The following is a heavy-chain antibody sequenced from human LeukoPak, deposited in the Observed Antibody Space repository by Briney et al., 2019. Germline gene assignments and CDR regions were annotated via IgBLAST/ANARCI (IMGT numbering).Heavy chain of an antibody. CDR2: ISYDGSTK. CDR3: ARVTPPSYYDYRGYFDS. CDR1: GFTFISYA. J-gene: IGHJ4*02. Sequence: PGGSLRLSCAASGFTFISYAMHWVRQAPGKGLEWVSFISYDGSTKYYADSVRGRFTVSRDNSKNTLYLQMNSLRAEDTAVFYCARVTPPSYYDYRGYFDSWGQGTLVTVSS. D-gene: IGHD3-22*01. V-gene: IGHV3-30*04.